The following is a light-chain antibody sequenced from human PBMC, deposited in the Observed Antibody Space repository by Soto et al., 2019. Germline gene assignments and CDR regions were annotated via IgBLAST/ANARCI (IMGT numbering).Light chain of an antibody. V-gene: IGLV2-14*01. CDR2: DVN. CDR1: ISDIGGYNF. Sequence: ALTQPASVSGSPGQSITISCTGTISDIGGYNFISWYQHHPGKAPKLVIYDVNNRPSGISYRFSGSKSGNTASLTISGLQAEDEADYYCASYTRTTTLVFGGGTKVTVL. J-gene: IGLJ2*01. CDR3: ASYTRTTTLV.